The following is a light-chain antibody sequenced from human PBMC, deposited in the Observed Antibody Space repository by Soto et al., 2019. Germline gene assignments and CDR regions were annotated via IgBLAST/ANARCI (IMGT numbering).Light chain of an antibody. J-gene: IGKJ1*01. CDR1: QTVTSNY. CDR3: QQYGSSPGT. V-gene: IGKV3-20*01. CDR2: GAS. Sequence: EIVLTQSPGTLSSSPGERATLSCRASQTVTSNYLAWYQQKPGQAPRLLFFGASIRATVLPDRFSGGGSGTDFSLTISRLEPEDFAVYYCQQYGSSPGTFGQGPKVDSK.